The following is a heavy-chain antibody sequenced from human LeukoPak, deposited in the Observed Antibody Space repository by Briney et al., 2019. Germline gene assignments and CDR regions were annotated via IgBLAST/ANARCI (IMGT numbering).Heavy chain of an antibody. CDR1: GGSISTSSYY. D-gene: IGHD2-15*01. V-gene: IGHV4-39*07. Sequence: PSETLSLTCTVSGGSISTSSYYWGWVRQPPGKGLEWIGNIFYSGSTYYSPSLKSRVTISLDTSRNQFSLKLNSVTAADTAVYYCARGPPGGYSDYMDVWGKGTTVTVSS. CDR2: IFYSGST. J-gene: IGHJ6*03. CDR3: ARGPPGGYSDYMDV.